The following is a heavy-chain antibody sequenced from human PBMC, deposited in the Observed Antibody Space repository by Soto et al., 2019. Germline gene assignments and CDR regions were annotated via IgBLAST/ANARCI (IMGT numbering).Heavy chain of an antibody. V-gene: IGHV3-33*01. D-gene: IGHD6-13*01. Sequence: QVQLVESGGGVVQPGRSLRLSCAASGFTFSSYGMHWVRQAPGKGLEWVAVIWYDGSNKYYADSVKGRFTISRDNSKNTLSLQMNSLRAEDTGVYYCARGLWSSWYPLNNWFDPWGQGTLVTVSS. CDR2: IWYDGSNK. CDR3: ARGLWSSWYPLNNWFDP. CDR1: GFTFSSYG. J-gene: IGHJ5*02.